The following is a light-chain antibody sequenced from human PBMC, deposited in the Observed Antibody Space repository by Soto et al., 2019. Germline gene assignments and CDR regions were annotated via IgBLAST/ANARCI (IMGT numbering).Light chain of an antibody. CDR2: EVN. CDR1: SRDVGGFDS. V-gene: IGLV2-8*01. CDR3: SSYAGINSFYV. Sequence: QSALTQPPSASGSPGQSVTISCTGTSRDVGGFDSVSWYQLHPGRAPTLLIYEVNRRPSGVPDRFSGSKSGNTASLTVSGLQTDDEADYYCSSYAGINSFYVFGTGPKVTVL. J-gene: IGLJ1*01.